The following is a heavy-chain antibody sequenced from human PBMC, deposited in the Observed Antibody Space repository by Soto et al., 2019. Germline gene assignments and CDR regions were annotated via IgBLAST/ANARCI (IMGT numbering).Heavy chain of an antibody. CDR3: ARQGNVLLRFGEPRGAFDI. CDR1: GGSISSSSYY. Sequence: SETLSLTCTVSGGSISSSSYYWGWIRQPPGKGLEWIGSIYYSGSTYYNPSLKSRVTISVDTSKNQFSLKLSSVTAADTAVYYCARQGNVLLRFGEPRGAFDIWDQGTMVTVS. CDR2: IYYSGST. D-gene: IGHD3-10*01. J-gene: IGHJ3*02. V-gene: IGHV4-39*01.